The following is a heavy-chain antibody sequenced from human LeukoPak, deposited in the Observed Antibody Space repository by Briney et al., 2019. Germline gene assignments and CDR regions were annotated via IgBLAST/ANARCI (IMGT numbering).Heavy chain of an antibody. J-gene: IGHJ3*02. Sequence: GGSLRLSCEASGFTFSNYAMHWVRQAPGKGLEWVAVIWYDGSNDYYGNSVKGRFTISRDNSKKTLYLQMNSLRAEDTAIYYCAREADCSGGNCYRGAFDIWGQGTMITVSS. V-gene: IGHV3-33*01. CDR2: IWYDGSND. CDR3: AREADCSGGNCYRGAFDI. D-gene: IGHD2-15*01. CDR1: GFTFSNYA.